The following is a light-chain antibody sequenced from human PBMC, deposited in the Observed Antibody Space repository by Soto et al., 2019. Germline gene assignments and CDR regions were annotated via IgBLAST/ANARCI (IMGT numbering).Light chain of an antibody. CDR2: DAS. J-gene: IGKJ1*01. V-gene: IGKV1-5*01. Sequence: DIQMTQSPSTLSASVGDSVTITGRASQSISSWLAWYQQKPGEAPKLLIYDASSLESGVPSRFSGSGSGTEFTLTISSLQPDEFATYYCQQYYSYPRTVGQGNKVDIK. CDR3: QQYYSYPRT. CDR1: QSISSW.